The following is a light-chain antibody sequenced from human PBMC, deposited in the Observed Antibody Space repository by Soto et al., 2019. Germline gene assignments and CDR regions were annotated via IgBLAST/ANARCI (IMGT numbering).Light chain of an antibody. V-gene: IGKV3-11*01. CDR1: QSISNY. Sequence: EIVLTQSPATLSLSPGERATLSCRASQSISNYLVWYQQKPGQAPRLLIYDASNRATGIPARFSGSGSGTDFTLTISSLEPEDFAVYYCQRRSNWPQLTFGGGTKVEIK. CDR2: DAS. CDR3: QRRSNWPQLT. J-gene: IGKJ4*01.